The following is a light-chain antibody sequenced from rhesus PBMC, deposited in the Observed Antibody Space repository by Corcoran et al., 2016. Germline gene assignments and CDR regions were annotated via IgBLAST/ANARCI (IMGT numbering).Light chain of an antibody. CDR2: GAS. Sequence: QVILTQSPATLSLSPGERATLSCRASQSVSSYLAWYQQKPGQAPRLLIYGASSRAPGIPDRFRGSGSGTDVPLPIRSREPEDVGVYHCYQHSSGYSFGQGTKVEIK. CDR3: YQHSSGYS. J-gene: IGKJ2*01. V-gene: IGKV3-10*01. CDR1: QSVSSY.